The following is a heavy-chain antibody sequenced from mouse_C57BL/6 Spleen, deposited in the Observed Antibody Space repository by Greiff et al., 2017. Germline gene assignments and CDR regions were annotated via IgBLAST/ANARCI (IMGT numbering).Heavy chain of an antibody. D-gene: IGHD3-2*02. CDR3: ARSKTAQASGAMDY. CDR2: IYPGDGAT. V-gene: IGHV1-80*01. CDR1: GYAFSSYW. J-gene: IGHJ4*01. Sequence: VQLQQSGAELVKPGASVKISCTASGYAFSSYWLNWVKQRPGKGLEWIGQIYPGDGATNYNGQLKGKATLTADKSSSTAYLQLSSLTSEDSAVYFCARSKTAQASGAMDYWGQGTSVTVSS.